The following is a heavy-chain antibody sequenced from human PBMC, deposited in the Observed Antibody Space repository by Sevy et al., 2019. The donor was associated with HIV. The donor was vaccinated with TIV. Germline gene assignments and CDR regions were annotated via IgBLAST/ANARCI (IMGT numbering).Heavy chain of an antibody. J-gene: IGHJ4*02. CDR2: IYHSGST. V-gene: IGHV4-30-2*01. CDR3: ARDSRYYDSSGYPGYYFDY. CDR1: GGSISSGGYS. D-gene: IGHD3-22*01. Sequence: SETLSLTCAVSGGSISSGGYSWSWIRQPPGKGLEWIGYIYHSGSTYYNPSLKSRVTISVDRSKNQLSLKLSSVTAAETAVYYCARDSRYYDSSGYPGYYFDYWGQGTLVTVSS.